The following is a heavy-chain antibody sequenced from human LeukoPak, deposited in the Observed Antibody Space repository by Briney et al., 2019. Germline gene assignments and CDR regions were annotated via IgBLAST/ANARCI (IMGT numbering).Heavy chain of an antibody. D-gene: IGHD1-7*01. CDR3: ARTTGTTNFDP. CDR2: IYYSGST. Sequence: RPSETLSLTCTVSGGSISSYCWSWIRQPPGKGLEWTGYIYYSGSTNYNPSLKSRVTISVDTSKNQFSLKLSSVTAADTAVYYCARTTGTTNFDPWGQGTLVTVSS. V-gene: IGHV4-59*08. CDR1: GGSISSYC. J-gene: IGHJ5*02.